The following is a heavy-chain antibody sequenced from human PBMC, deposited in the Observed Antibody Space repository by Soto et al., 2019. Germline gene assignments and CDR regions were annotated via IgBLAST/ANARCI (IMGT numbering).Heavy chain of an antibody. V-gene: IGHV4-30-4*01. CDR3: ARVSWIQLWFWFDP. J-gene: IGHJ5*02. D-gene: IGHD5-18*01. Sequence: ASATLCLTCTVSDGSISSGDYYWSWIRQPPGKGLEWIGYIYYSGSTYYNPSLKSRVTISVDTSKNQFSLKLSSVTAADTAVYYCARVSWIQLWFWFDPWGQGTLVTVS. CDR2: IYYSGST. CDR1: DGSISSGDYY.